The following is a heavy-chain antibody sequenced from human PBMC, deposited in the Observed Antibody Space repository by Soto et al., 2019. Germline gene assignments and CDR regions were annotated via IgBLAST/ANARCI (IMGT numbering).Heavy chain of an antibody. D-gene: IGHD5-18*01. Sequence: GGSLRLSCVASGFTFSTYSMNWVRQAPGKGLEWISYISGSGSTIYLADSVKGRLTISRDNAKNSLYLQMNSLRVEDTAVYYCARAFRDTAMADYWGQGTLVTVS. V-gene: IGHV3-48*01. CDR3: ARAFRDTAMADY. CDR2: ISGSGSTI. CDR1: GFTFSTYS. J-gene: IGHJ4*02.